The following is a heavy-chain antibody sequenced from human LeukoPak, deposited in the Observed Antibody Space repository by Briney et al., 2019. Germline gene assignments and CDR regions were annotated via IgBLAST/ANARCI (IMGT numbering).Heavy chain of an antibody. Sequence: ASVKVSCKASGYTFTSYGISWVRQAPGQGLEWMGWISAYNGNTNYAQKLQGRVTMTTDTSTSTAYMEPRSLRSDDTAVYYCARDASTYYYGSGSYWGQGTLVTVSS. CDR1: GYTFTSYG. CDR3: ARDASTYYYGSGSY. V-gene: IGHV1-18*01. D-gene: IGHD3-10*01. CDR2: ISAYNGNT. J-gene: IGHJ4*02.